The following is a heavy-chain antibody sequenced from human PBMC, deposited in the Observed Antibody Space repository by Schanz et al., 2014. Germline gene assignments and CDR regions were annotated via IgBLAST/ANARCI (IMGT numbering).Heavy chain of an antibody. J-gene: IGHJ4*02. CDR2: MNPNSGNP. V-gene: IGHV1-8*02. CDR1: GYTFTNFY. CDR3: ARGRTFDY. Sequence: QVQLVQSGAEVKKPGASVKVSCKTSGYTFTNFYLHWVRQAPGQGLEWLGWMNPNSGNPGFAQKFRGRVTMTRNTSMSTAYIELHILTSEDTAVYYCARGRTFDYWGQGTLXTVSS.